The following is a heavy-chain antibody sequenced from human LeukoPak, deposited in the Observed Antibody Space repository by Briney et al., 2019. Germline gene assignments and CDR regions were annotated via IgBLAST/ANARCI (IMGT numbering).Heavy chain of an antibody. V-gene: IGHV4-34*01. CDR2: INPSRNT. Sequence: SETLSLTCAVFGGSFSGYYWNWIRQPPGKGLEWIGQINPSRNTNYNPSLKSRVTISVDTSKNQFSLKLSSVTAADTAVYYCARHHYYGSGSYYYFDYWGQGTLVTVSS. CDR1: GGSFSGYY. D-gene: IGHD3-10*01. CDR3: ARHHYYGSGSYYYFDY. J-gene: IGHJ4*02.